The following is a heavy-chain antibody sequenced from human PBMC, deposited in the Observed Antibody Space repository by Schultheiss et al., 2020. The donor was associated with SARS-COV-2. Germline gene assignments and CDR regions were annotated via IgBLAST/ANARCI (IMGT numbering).Heavy chain of an antibody. V-gene: IGHV4-34*01. CDR3: ARGKARQYSSAWYYFDY. Sequence: SETLSLTCAVYGGSFSAYYWSWIRQPPGKGLEWIGEINHSGSTNYNPSLKSRVTISVDTSKNQFSLKLSSVTAADTAVYYCARGKARQYSSAWYYFDYWGQGTLVTVSS. CDR1: GGSFSAYY. CDR2: INHSGST. J-gene: IGHJ4*02. D-gene: IGHD6-19*01.